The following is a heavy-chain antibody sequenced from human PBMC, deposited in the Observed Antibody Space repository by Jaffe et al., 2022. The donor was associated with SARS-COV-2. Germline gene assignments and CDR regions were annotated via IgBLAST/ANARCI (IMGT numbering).Heavy chain of an antibody. CDR3: ARGGRQLWLPLGDY. CDR2: INPSGGGT. Sequence: QVQLVQSGAEVTKAGASVKVSCKASGYTFTSYYIHWVRQAPGQGLEWMGIINPSGGGTSYAQKLQGRVTMTRDTSTSTVYMELSSLKSEDTAVYYCARGGRQLWLPLGDYWGQGTLVTVSS. CDR1: GYTFTSYY. V-gene: IGHV1-46*04. J-gene: IGHJ4*02. D-gene: IGHD3-16*01.